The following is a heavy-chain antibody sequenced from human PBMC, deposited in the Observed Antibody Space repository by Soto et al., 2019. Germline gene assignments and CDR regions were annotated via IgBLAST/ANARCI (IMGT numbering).Heavy chain of an antibody. Sequence: SETLSLTCTVSGGSISSNYWSWIRQPPGKGLEWIGYFYNSGNTNYNPSLKSRVTISVDTSKNQFSLKLSSVTAADTAVYYCARAKAPLYSSSWYWFDPWGQGTLVTVSS. CDR2: FYNSGNT. CDR1: GGSISSNY. V-gene: IGHV4-59*08. D-gene: IGHD6-13*01. J-gene: IGHJ5*02. CDR3: ARAKAPLYSSSWYWFDP.